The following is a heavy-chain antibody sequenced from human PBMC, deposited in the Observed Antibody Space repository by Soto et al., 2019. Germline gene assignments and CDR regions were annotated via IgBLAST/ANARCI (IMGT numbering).Heavy chain of an antibody. V-gene: IGHV4-59*01. J-gene: IGHJ5*02. CDR2: IYYSGST. CDR3: ARGRAEDWFDP. Sequence: SETLSLTCTVSGGSISSYYWSWIRQPPGKGLEWIGYIYYSGSTNYNPSLKSRVTISVDTSKNQFSLKLSSVTAADTAVYYCARGRAEDWFDPWGQGTLVTVSS. CDR1: GGSISSYY.